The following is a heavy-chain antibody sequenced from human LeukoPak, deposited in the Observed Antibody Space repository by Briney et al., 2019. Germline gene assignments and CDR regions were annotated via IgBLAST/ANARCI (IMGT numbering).Heavy chain of an antibody. D-gene: IGHD3-3*01. J-gene: IGHJ4*02. CDR3: TRTPDFWSGYSD. Sequence: GGSLKLSCAASGFTFSDSNIHWVRQASGKGLEWVGRIRSRANNYATAYGASVTGRFTISRDDSKNTAYLQMNSLRTEDTAVFYCTRTPDFWSGYSDWGQGTLVTVSS. V-gene: IGHV3-73*01. CDR2: IRSRANNYAT. CDR1: GFTFSDSN.